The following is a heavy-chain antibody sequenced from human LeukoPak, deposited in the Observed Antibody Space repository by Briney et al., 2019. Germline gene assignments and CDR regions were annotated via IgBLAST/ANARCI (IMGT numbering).Heavy chain of an antibody. Sequence: PSETLSLTCTVSGGSISSSSYYWGWIRQPPGKGLEWIGSIYYSGSTYYNPSLKSRVTISVDTSKNQSSLKLSSVTAADTAVYYCARVAAAGTLFDYWGQGTLVTVSS. CDR2: IYYSGST. V-gene: IGHV4-39*07. CDR3: ARVAAAGTLFDY. CDR1: GGSISSSSYY. J-gene: IGHJ4*02. D-gene: IGHD6-13*01.